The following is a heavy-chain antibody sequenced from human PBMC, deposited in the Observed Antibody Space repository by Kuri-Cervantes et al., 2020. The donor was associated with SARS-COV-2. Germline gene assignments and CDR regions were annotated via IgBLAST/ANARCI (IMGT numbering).Heavy chain of an antibody. CDR3: ARGSYSNYGYYYYYYMDV. CDR2: LSYSWST. V-gene: IGHV4-59*01. Sequence: GSLRLSCIVSSGSIRSYYWSWIRQPPGKGLTWLRYLSYSWSTYYNPSLKSRVTISVDTSKNQLSLKLSSMTAADTAVYYCARGSYSNYGYYYYYYMDVWGKGTMVTVSS. D-gene: IGHD4-11*01. CDR1: SGSIRSYY. J-gene: IGHJ6*03.